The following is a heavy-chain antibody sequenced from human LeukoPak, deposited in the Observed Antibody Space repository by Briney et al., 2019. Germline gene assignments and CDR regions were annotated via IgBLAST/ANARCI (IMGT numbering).Heavy chain of an antibody. CDR2: IKKTGSET. CDR3: AREDGYCSGGNCYSYFDS. V-gene: IGHV3-7*01. Sequence: GGSLRLSCVVSGFTFTSDAMNWVRQAPGKGLEWVAYIKKTGSETYYVDSVKGRFTITRDNTRNSLFLQMYSLRAEDTAVYFCAREDGYCSGGNCYSYFDSWGQGTLVTVSS. CDR1: GFTFTSDA. J-gene: IGHJ4*02. D-gene: IGHD2-15*01.